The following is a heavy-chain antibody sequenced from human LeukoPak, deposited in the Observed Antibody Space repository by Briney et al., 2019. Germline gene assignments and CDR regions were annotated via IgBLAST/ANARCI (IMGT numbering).Heavy chain of an antibody. J-gene: IGHJ6*03. V-gene: IGHV3-53*01. Sequence: GGSLRLSCAASGFTVSSNYMSWVRQAPGKGLEWVSVIDSGGSTYYADSVKGRFTISRDNSRNTLYLQTNSLRAEDTAVYYCARSTVVTGRYYYYYMDVWGKGTTVSVSS. D-gene: IGHD4-23*01. CDR2: IDSGGST. CDR3: ARSTVVTGRYYYYYMDV. CDR1: GFTVSSNY.